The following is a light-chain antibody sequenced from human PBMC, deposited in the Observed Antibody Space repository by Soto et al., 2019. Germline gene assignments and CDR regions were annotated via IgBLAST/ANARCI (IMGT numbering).Light chain of an antibody. CDR1: SSNIGAGYD. CDR3: QSYDNGLTGSV. J-gene: IGLJ2*01. CDR2: DNT. V-gene: IGLV1-40*01. Sequence: QSVLTQPPSVSGAPGQRFTISCPGKSSNIGAGYDVPWYQRLPGAGPKLLIFDNTNRPSGVPDRFSGSKSGSSASLAITGLQADDEADYYCQSYDNGLTGSVFGGGTKLTVL.